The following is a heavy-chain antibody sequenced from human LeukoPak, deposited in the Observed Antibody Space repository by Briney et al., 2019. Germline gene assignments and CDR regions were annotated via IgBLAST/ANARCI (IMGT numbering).Heavy chain of an antibody. Sequence: SETLSLTCTVSGGSISNYYWNWMRQTPGKGLEWIGYIYYSGSTNYNPSLKSRVTISVATSKNQFSLKLSSVTAADTAVYYCARQGGYSSGPDFWGQGTLVTISS. CDR3: ARQGGYSSGPDF. J-gene: IGHJ4*02. CDR1: GGSISNYY. V-gene: IGHV4-59*08. D-gene: IGHD6-25*01. CDR2: IYYSGST.